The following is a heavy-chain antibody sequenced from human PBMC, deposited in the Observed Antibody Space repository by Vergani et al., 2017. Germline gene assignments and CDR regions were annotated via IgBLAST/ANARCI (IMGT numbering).Heavy chain of an antibody. Sequence: QVQLQESGPGLVKPSETLSLTCTVSGGSISSYYWSWIRQPPGKGLEWIGYIYYSGSTNYNPSLKIRVTISVDTSKNQFSLKLSSVTAADTAVYYCARGGDGYNYNYWGQGTLVTVSS. V-gene: IGHV4-59*01. CDR2: IYYSGST. CDR3: ARGGDGYNYNY. J-gene: IGHJ4*02. CDR1: GGSISSYY. D-gene: IGHD5-24*01.